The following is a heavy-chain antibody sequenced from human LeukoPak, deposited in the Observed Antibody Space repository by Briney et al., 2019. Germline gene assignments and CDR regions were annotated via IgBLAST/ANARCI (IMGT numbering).Heavy chain of an antibody. D-gene: IGHD2/OR15-2a*01. CDR2: IYTSGGT. V-gene: IGHV4-4*09. CDR3: ARQGFSGFDP. CDR1: GGSISSYY. Sequence: SETLSLTCTVSGGSISSYYWSWIRQPPGKGLEWIGYIYTSGGTNYNPSLKSRVTISVDTSKNQFSLKLSSVTAADTAVYYCARQGFSGFDPWGQGTLVTVSS. J-gene: IGHJ5*02.